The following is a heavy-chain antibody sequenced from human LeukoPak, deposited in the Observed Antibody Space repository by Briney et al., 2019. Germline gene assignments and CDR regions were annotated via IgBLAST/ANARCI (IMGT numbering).Heavy chain of an antibody. CDR3: ARGYGDSIHFDY. Sequence: PGGSLRLSCAASGFTFSSYAMSWVRQAPGKGLEWVSAISGSGGSTYYADSVKGRFTISRDNSKNTLYLQMNSLRAEEAAVYYCARGYGDSIHFDYWGQGTLVTVSS. V-gene: IGHV3-23*01. J-gene: IGHJ4*02. CDR1: GFTFSSYA. D-gene: IGHD4-17*01. CDR2: ISGSGGST.